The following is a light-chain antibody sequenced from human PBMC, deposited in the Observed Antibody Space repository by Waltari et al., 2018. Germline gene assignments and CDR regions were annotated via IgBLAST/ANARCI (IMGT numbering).Light chain of an antibody. J-gene: IGLJ3*02. Sequence: QSALTQPPSASGSPGQSVTLPCTGTSRDIGGSNFVSWYQQRPCKAPRFLIYDVNKRPSGVSDRFSGSKSGNTASLTVSGLQPDDEATYYCSAFAGSNNFGVFGGGTKLTVL. CDR1: SRDIGGSNF. CDR3: SAFAGSNNFGV. CDR2: DVN. V-gene: IGLV2-8*01.